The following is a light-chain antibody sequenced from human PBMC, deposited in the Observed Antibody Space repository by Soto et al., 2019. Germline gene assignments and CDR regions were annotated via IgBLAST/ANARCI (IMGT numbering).Light chain of an antibody. Sequence: EFVLTQSPGTLSLSPGERATLSCRASQSVSSSYLAWYQQRPGQAPRLLIFGASYRATGIPDRFSGSGSGTDFTLTISRLEPEDFAVYYCQQYSSSPPEFTFGPGTRVD. V-gene: IGKV3-20*01. CDR1: QSVSSSY. CDR2: GAS. J-gene: IGKJ3*01. CDR3: QQYSSSPPEFT.